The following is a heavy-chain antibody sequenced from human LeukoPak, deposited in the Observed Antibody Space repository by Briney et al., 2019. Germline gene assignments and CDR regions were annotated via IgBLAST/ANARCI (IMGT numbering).Heavy chain of an antibody. CDR1: GGSISSYY. V-gene: IGHV4-59*12. Sequence: SETLSLTCTVSGGSISSYYWSWIRQPPGKGLEGIGYIYYSGSTNYNPSLKSRVTISVDTSKNQFSLKLSSVTAADTAVYYCARETWIQLWSYFDLWGRGTLVTVSS. CDR3: ARETWIQLWSYFDL. D-gene: IGHD5-18*01. CDR2: IYYSGST. J-gene: IGHJ2*01.